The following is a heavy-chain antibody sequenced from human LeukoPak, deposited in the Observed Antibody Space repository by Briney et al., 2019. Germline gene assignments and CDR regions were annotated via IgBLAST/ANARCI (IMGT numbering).Heavy chain of an antibody. CDR2: IKSKTANDAT. J-gene: IGHJ6*02. V-gene: IGHV3-73*01. CDR1: GYTFSDSA. CDR3: SGRSETPPLGDYDYDYYDMDV. Sequence: SGGSLRLSCAASGYTFSDSAIHWVRQASGRGLEWVGRIKSKTANDATAYAASVRGRFTISRADSKNTAYLQMNSLKTEDTAVYYFSGRSETPPLGDYDYDYYDMDVWGQGTTVTVSS. D-gene: IGHD2-21*02.